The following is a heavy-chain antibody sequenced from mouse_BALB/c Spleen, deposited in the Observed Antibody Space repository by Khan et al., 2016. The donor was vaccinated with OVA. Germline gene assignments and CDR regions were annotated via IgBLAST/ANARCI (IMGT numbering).Heavy chain of an antibody. CDR3: TRSGYGSFAY. CDR2: INPNNGDS. V-gene: IGHV1S81*02. J-gene: IGHJ3*01. CDR1: GYTFSSYY. Sequence: QVRLQQSGAELVKTGASVKLSCKASGYTFSSYYLYWVKQRPGQGLEWIGEINPNNGDSNFNEKFKSKATLTVDRFTDTAYMQLSRLTSEDSAVYYCTRSGYGSFAYWGQGTLVTVSA. D-gene: IGHD2-2*01.